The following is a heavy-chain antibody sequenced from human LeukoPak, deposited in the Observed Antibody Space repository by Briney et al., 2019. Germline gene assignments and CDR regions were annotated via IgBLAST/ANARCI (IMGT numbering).Heavy chain of an antibody. V-gene: IGHV6-1*01. CDR2: TYDRTKWSN. J-gene: IGHJ4*02. CDR1: GDRVSSNSAD. CDR3: ARYYYDSRGYYYYYFDY. Sequence: SQTLSLTCAISGDRVSSNSADWNWIRQSPSRGLVWLGRTYDRTKWSNDYAVSVKSPITINPDTSRNQFSLQLSSVTPEDTDVYYCARYYYDSRGYYYYYFDYWGQGTLVTVSS. D-gene: IGHD3-22*01.